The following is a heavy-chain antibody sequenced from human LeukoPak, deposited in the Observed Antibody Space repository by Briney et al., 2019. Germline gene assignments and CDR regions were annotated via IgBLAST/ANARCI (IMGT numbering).Heavy chain of an antibody. CDR1: GGSFSGYY. Sequence: KPSETLSLTCAVYGGSFSGYYWSWIRQPPGKGLEWIGEINHSGSTNYNPSLKSRVTISVDTSKNQFSLKLSSVTAADTAVYYCARIFLVVPNYCSSTSCYTSRRARGWFDPWGQGTLVTVSS. V-gene: IGHV4-34*01. J-gene: IGHJ5*02. CDR2: INHSGST. CDR3: ARIFLVVPNYCSSTSCYTSRRARGWFDP. D-gene: IGHD2-2*02.